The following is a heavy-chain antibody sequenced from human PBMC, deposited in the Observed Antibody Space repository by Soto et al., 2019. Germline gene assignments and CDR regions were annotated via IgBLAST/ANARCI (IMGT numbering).Heavy chain of an antibody. J-gene: IGHJ4*02. V-gene: IGHV3-15*01. CDR1: GFTFSNAW. CDR3: TTGGYYDSSGYYRGSRYFDY. Sequence: PGGSLRLSCAASGFTFSNAWMSWVRQAPGKGLEWVGRIKSKTDGGTTDYAAPVKGRFTISRDDSKNTPYLQMNSLKTEDTAVYYCTTGGYYDSSGYYRGSRYFDYWGQGTLVTVSS. D-gene: IGHD3-22*01. CDR2: IKSKTDGGTT.